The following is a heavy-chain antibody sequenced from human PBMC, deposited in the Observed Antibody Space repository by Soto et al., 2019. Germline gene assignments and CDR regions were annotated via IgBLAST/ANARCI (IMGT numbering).Heavy chain of an antibody. D-gene: IGHD6-13*01. CDR2: INHSGST. CDR3: ARGSQQLVRYYFDY. J-gene: IGHJ4*02. CDR1: GGSFSGYY. Sequence: PSETLSLTCAVYGGSFSGYYWSWIRQPPGKGLEWIGEINHSGSTNYNPSLKSRVTISVDTSKNQFSLKLSSVTAADTAVYYCARGSQQLVRYYFDYWGQGTLVTVSS. V-gene: IGHV4-34*01.